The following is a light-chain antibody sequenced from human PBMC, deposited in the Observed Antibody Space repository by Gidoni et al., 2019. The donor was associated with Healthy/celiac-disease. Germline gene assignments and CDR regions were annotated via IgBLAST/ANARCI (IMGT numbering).Light chain of an antibody. J-gene: IGKJ2*04. CDR3: QQYNNWPRS. Sequence: VVMTQSPATLSVSPGERATLSCRASQRVSSNFAWYQQKPGQAPRLLIYGASTRATGIPARFSGSGSGTEFTLTISSLQSEDFAVYYCQQYNNWPRSFXQXTKLEIK. V-gene: IGKV3-15*01. CDR2: GAS. CDR1: QRVSSN.